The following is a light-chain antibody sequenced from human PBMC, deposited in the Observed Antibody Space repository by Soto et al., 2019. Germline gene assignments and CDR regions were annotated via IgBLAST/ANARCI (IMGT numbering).Light chain of an antibody. J-gene: IGLJ1*01. V-gene: IGLV2-8*01. CDR3: SSYAGSSLV. CDR1: SSDVGGYNY. CDR2: DVS. Sequence: QSALTHPPSASGSPGQSVTISCTGTSSDVGGYNYVSWYQQHPGKAPKLIIYDVSKRPSGVPDRFSGSKSGNTASLTVSGLQAEDEADYYCSSYAGSSLVFGTGTKSPS.